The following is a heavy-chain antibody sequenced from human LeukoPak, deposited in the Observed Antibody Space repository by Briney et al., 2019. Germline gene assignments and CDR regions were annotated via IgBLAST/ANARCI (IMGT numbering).Heavy chain of an antibody. CDR2: IYSDGST. CDR3: ARDPHVLRYFDWPYFDY. V-gene: IGHV3-53*01. J-gene: IGHJ4*02. Sequence: GGSLRLSCAASGFTVSRNYMTWVRQVPGKGLEWVSTIYSDGSTYYADSVKGRFTFSRDNSKNTLYLQMNSLRAEDTAVYYCARDPHVLRYFDWPYFDYWGQGTLVTVSS. CDR1: GFTVSRNY. D-gene: IGHD3-9*01.